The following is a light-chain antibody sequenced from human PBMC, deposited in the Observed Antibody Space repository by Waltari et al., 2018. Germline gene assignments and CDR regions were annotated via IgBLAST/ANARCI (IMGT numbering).Light chain of an antibody. Sequence: EIVLTQSPGTLSLSPGERATLSCRASQSVGKYLAWYQQRPGQAPRLLIYETYRRATGTPDRFTGSGSGTDFSLTISRLKPEDFAVYYCQKYESLPATFGQGTTVEIK. CDR2: ETY. V-gene: IGKV3-20*01. J-gene: IGKJ1*01. CDR3: QKYESLPAT. CDR1: QSVGKY.